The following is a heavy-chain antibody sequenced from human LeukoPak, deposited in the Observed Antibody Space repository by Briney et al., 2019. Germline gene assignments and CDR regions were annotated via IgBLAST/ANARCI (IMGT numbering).Heavy chain of an antibody. J-gene: IGHJ5*02. CDR3: ARGRPGGARLGKLSS. V-gene: IGHV4-59*01. CDR2: IYYSGST. Sequence: SETLSLTCTVSGGSISSYYWNWIRQPPGKGLEWIGYIYYSGSTNHNPSLKGRVTISVDTSKNQFSLKLSSVTAADTAVYYCARGRPGGARLGKLSSWGQGILATVSS. CDR1: GGSISSYY. D-gene: IGHD3-16*02.